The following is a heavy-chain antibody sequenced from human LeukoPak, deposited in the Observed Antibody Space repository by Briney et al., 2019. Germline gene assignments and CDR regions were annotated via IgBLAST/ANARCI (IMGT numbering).Heavy chain of an antibody. J-gene: IGHJ4*02. D-gene: IGHD4/OR15-4a*01. Sequence: SETLFLTCTVSGGSISSGDYYWSWIRQPPGKGLEWIGYIYYSGSTYYNPSLKSRVTMSVDTSKNQFSLKLSSVTAADTAVYYCARELTYADYWGQGTLVTVSS. CDR3: ARELTYADY. CDR2: IYYSGST. CDR1: GGSISSGDYY. V-gene: IGHV4-30-4*01.